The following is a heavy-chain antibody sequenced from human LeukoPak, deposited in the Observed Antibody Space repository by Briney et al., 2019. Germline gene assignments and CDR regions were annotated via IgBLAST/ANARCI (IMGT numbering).Heavy chain of an antibody. Sequence: SETLSLTCTVSGGSISSYYWSWIRQPPGKGLEWIGYIYYSGSTNYNPSLKSRVTISVDTSKNQFSLKLSSVTAADTAVYYCASRGVLAYCGGDCYSELWGQGTLVTVSS. CDR3: ASRGVLAYCGGDCYSEL. D-gene: IGHD2-21*02. CDR1: GGSISSYY. CDR2: IYYSGST. V-gene: IGHV4-59*01. J-gene: IGHJ4*02.